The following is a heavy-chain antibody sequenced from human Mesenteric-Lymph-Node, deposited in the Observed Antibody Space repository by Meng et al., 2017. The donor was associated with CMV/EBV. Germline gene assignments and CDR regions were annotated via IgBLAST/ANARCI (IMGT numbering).Heavy chain of an antibody. CDR2: ITSSSATI. Sequence: GESLKISCAASGFTFSTFSMNWVRQAPGKGLEWISYITSSSATIYHSDSVKGRFTISRDNAKDSLYLQLNSLRAEDTAVYYCARDVWSGYYRPYYFDYWGQGTLVTVSS. CDR3: ARDVWSGYYRPYYFDY. J-gene: IGHJ4*02. D-gene: IGHD3-3*01. CDR1: GFTFSTFS. V-gene: IGHV3-48*04.